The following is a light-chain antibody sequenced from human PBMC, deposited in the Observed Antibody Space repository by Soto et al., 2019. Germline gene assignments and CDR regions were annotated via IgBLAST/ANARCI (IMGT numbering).Light chain of an antibody. Sequence: QSVLTQPPSVSAAPGQKVTISCSGSSSNIGNNYVSWYQQFPGTAPNLLIYEDNKRPSGIPDRFSASKSGTSATLAITGLQTGDESEYHCGTCESCLISVRLFGTGTMVTVL. CDR1: SSNIGNNY. J-gene: IGLJ1*01. V-gene: IGLV1-51*02. CDR2: EDN. CDR3: GTCESCLISVRL.